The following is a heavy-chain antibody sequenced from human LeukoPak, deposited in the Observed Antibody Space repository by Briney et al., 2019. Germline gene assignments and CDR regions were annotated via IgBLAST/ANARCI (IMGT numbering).Heavy chain of an antibody. CDR3: ARPYGGNPGYFDY. CDR2: IYYSGTT. Sequence: SETLSLTCTVSGGSISSNNYYCGWIRQPPGKGLEWIGNIYYSGTTYYNPSLKSRVTISVDTSKNQFSLKVSSVTAADTAMYYCARPYGGNPGYFDYWGQGTLVTVSS. J-gene: IGHJ4*02. V-gene: IGHV4-39*01. D-gene: IGHD4-23*01. CDR1: GGSISSNNYY.